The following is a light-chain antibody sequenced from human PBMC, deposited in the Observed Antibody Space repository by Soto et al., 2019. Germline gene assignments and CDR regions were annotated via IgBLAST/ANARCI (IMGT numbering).Light chain of an antibody. CDR3: QRYFTSPLT. CDR1: QSVSSNY. CDR2: GVS. J-gene: IGKJ4*01. V-gene: IGKV3-20*01. Sequence: EVVLTQSPGTLSLSPGERATLSCRASQSVSSNYLAWYQQKPGQAPRLLIYGVSTRATGIPDRFSGSGSGTGFSLTISRLEPEDFAMYYCQRYFTSPLTFGGGTKVEIK.